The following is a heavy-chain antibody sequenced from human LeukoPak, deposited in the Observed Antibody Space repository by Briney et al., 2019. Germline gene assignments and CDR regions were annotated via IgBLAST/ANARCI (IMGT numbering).Heavy chain of an antibody. J-gene: IGHJ3*02. V-gene: IGHV1-24*01. CDR1: GYTLRELS. CDR2: FDPEDGET. Sequence: ASVKVSCKVSGYTLRELSMHWVRQAPGKGLEWMGGFDPEDGETIYAQKFQGRLTMPEDTSTHTAYMEASSLRSEDTAGYYFATAAFHYDSQIFDIWGQGTMVTVSS. D-gene: IGHD3-22*01. CDR3: ATAAFHYDSQIFDI.